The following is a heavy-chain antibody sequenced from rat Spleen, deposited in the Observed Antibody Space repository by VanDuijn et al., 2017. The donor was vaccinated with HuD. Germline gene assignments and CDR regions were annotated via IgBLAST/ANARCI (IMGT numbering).Heavy chain of an antibody. CDR3: AREIWDLFDN. Sequence: QVQLQQSGAEVAKPGSSVKISCKASGYTFTSYYISWIKQTTGQTTGQGLEYIGYVNTGNGGSNYNEKFRGKATLTVDKSSSTAFLQLSSLTPDDSAVYYCAREIWDLFDNWGQGVMVTVSS. CDR1: GYTFTSYY. CDR2: VNTGNGGS. J-gene: IGHJ2*01. D-gene: IGHD4-6*01. V-gene: IGHV1-43*01.